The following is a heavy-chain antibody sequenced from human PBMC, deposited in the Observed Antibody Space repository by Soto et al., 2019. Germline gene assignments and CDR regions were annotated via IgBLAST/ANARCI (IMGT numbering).Heavy chain of an antibody. Sequence: PSETLSLTCTVSGGSISSGDYYWSWIRQPPGKGLEWIGYIYYSGSTYYNPSLKSRVTISVDTSKNQFSLKLSSVTAADTAVYYCARAMVVPQNWFDPWGQGTLVTVSS. CDR3: ARAMVVPQNWFDP. V-gene: IGHV4-30-4*01. J-gene: IGHJ5*02. CDR1: GGSISSGDYY. CDR2: IYYSGST. D-gene: IGHD2-21*01.